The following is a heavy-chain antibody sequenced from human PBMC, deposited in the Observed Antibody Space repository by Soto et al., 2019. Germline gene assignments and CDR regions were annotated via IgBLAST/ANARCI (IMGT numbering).Heavy chain of an antibody. V-gene: IGHV1-18*01. J-gene: IGHJ4*02. CDR3: ARDLAAAGPFDC. CDR2: ISAYNGNT. D-gene: IGHD6-13*01. CDR1: GYTFTNYA. Sequence: QVQLVQSGAEVKKPGASVKVSCKASGYTFTNYAFSWVRQAPGQGLEWMGWISAYNGNTNYPQKLQGRVTMTTDTSTSTAYMELRSQRSDDTAVYYCARDLAAAGPFDCWGQGTLVTVSS.